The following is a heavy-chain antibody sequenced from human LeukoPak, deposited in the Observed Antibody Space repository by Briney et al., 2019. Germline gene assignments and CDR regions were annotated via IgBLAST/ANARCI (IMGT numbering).Heavy chain of an antibody. CDR1: GFTFSSYA. V-gene: IGHV3-23*01. D-gene: IGHD2-2*02. J-gene: IGHJ6*02. CDR2: ISGSGGST. CDR3: AKGKVCSSTSCYTSYYYYGMDV. Sequence: GGSLRLSWAASGFTFSSYAMSWVRQAPGKGLEWVSAISGSGGSTYYADSVKGRFTISRDNSKNTLYLQMNSLRAEDTAVYYCAKGKVCSSTSCYTSYYYYGMDVWGQGTTVTVSS.